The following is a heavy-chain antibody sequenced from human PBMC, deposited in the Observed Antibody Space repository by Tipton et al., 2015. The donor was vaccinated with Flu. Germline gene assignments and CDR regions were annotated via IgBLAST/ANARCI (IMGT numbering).Heavy chain of an antibody. CDR2: VYHGGTT. V-gene: IGHV4-30-2*01. D-gene: IGHD4-11*01. CDR3: ARRDYSNYVSEPKNWFDP. CDR1: GGSISSGGAY. Sequence: GLVKPSQTLSLTCTVSGGSISSGGAYWSWIRQPPGKGLEWIGCVYHGGTTYYNPSLRSRMTISLDRPKNHFSLRLTSVTAADTAIYYCARRDYSNYVSEPKNWFDPWGQGTLVTVSS. J-gene: IGHJ5*02.